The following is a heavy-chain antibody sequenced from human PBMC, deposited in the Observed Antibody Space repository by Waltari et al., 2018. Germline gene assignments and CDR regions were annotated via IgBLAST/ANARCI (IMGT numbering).Heavy chain of an antibody. CDR3: AAHQGGKHTLEAFDV. J-gene: IGHJ3*01. V-gene: IGHV4-39*01. D-gene: IGHD1-26*01. CDR2: IYYRGSV. CDR1: GGSISSSSYY. Sequence: QLQLHASGPGLVKPSETLSLTCTVSGGSISSSSYYCAWVRQPPGKGLECSGSIYYRGSVSDRSSLNSRATITLATSRNQFSLRVTAVTATDTALYYCAAHQGGKHTLEAFDVWGQGTMVTVSS.